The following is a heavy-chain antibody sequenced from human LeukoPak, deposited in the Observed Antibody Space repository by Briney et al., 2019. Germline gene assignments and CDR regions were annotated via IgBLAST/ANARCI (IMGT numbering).Heavy chain of an antibody. CDR3: AKAVAVAGLFDY. J-gene: IGHJ4*02. CDR2: IWYDGSNK. D-gene: IGHD6-19*01. V-gene: IGHV3-33*06. CDR1: GFTFSSYG. Sequence: GGSLRLSCAASGFTFSSYGMHWVRQAPGKGLEWVAVIWYDGSNKYYADSVKGRFTISRDNSNNTLYLQMNSLRAEDTAVYYCAKAVAVAGLFDYWGQGTLVTVSS.